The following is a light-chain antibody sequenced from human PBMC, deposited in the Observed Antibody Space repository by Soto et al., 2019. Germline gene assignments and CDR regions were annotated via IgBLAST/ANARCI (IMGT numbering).Light chain of an antibody. CDR2: DVS. Sequence: QSALTQPASVSGSPGQSITISCTGTSSDVGGYNYVSWYQQHPGKAPKLMIYDVSNRPSGVSNRFSGSKSGNTASLTISGLQAEDKADYYCSSYTSSSTLVVFGGGTQPTVL. CDR1: SSDVGGYNY. CDR3: SSYTSSSTLVV. V-gene: IGLV2-14*01. J-gene: IGLJ2*01.